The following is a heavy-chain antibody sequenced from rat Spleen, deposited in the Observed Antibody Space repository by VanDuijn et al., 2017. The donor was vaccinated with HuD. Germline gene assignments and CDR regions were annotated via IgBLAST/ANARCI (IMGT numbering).Heavy chain of an antibody. D-gene: IGHD5-1*01. CDR2: ITNIGGST. CDR3: TTDRLGADYFDY. J-gene: IGHJ2*01. V-gene: IGHV5-31*01. CDR1: GFTFNNYW. Sequence: EVQLVESGGGLVQPGGSLKLSCVASGFTFNNYWMTWIRQPPGKGLEWVASITNIGGSTYYPDSVKGRFTISRDNAKSTLYLQMDSLRSEDTATYYCTTDRLGADYFDYWGQGVMVTVSS.